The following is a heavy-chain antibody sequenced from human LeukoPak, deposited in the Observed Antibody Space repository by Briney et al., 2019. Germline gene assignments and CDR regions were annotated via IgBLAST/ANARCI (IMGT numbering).Heavy chain of an antibody. CDR1: GFTFTTSA. CDR2: IVVGSGNT. CDR3: AAAYRYFYDRGGYFDY. Sequence: ASVKVSCKASGFTFTTSAMQWVRQARGQRLEWIGWIVVGSGNTNYAQKFQERVTITRDMSTSTAYMELSSLRSGDTAVYYCAAAYRYFYDRGGYFDYWGQGTLVTVSS. D-gene: IGHD3-22*01. J-gene: IGHJ4*02. V-gene: IGHV1-58*02.